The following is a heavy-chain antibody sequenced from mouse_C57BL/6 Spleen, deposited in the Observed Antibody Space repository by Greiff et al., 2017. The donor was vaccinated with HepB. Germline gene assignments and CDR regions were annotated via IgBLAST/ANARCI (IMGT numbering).Heavy chain of an antibody. Sequence: QVQLKQPGAELVMPGASVKLSCKASGYTFTSYWMHWVKQRPGQGLEWIGEIEPSDSYTNYNQKFKGKSTLTVDKSSSTAYMQLSSLTSEDSAVYYCARRELLYYFDYWGQGTTLTVSS. J-gene: IGHJ2*01. CDR1: GYTFTSYW. V-gene: IGHV1-69*01. CDR2: IEPSDSYT. CDR3: ARRELLYYFDY.